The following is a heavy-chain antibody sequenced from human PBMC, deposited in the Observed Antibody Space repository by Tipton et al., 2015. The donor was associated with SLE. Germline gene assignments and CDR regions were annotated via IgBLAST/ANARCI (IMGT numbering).Heavy chain of an antibody. J-gene: IGHJ3*02. CDR2: INHIGST. CDR1: GGSSSGYY. CDR3: ARSEAAAGTGDDAFDI. Sequence: TLSLTCAVYGGSSSGYYWSWIRQPPGKGLEWIGEINHIGSTNYNPSLKSRVTISEDTSKNRISLKLSSVTSADTAVYYCARSEAAAGTGDDAFDIWGQGTMVTVSS. V-gene: IGHV4-34*01. D-gene: IGHD6-13*01.